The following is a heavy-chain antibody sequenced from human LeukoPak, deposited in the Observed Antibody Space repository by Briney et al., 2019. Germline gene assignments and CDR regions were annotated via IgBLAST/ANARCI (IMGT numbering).Heavy chain of an antibody. CDR3: ARENSNSWYLDY. CDR1: GGSISTYY. J-gene: IGHJ4*02. CDR2: IYNSGST. V-gene: IGHV4-59*01. D-gene: IGHD6-13*01. Sequence: SETLSLTCTVSGGSISTYYWSWIRQPPGKGLEWIGYIYNSGSTNYNPSLKSRVTISGDTSKNQFSLKLSSVTAADTAVYYCARENSNSWYLDYWGQGTLVTVSS.